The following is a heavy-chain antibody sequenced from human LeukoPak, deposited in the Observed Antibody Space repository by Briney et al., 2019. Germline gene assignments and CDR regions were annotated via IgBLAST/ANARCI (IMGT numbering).Heavy chain of an antibody. CDR1: GGSISRYY. D-gene: IGHD6-6*01. J-gene: IGHJ4*02. V-gene: IGHV4-59*01. CDR2: IYYSGNT. CDR3: ARVDPDSSSTLEVFDY. Sequence: SETLSLTCTVSGGSISRYYWSWIRQPPGKGLEWIGYIYYSGNTNYNPSLKSRVTISVDTSKNQFSLKLSSVTAADTAVYYCARVDPDSSSTLEVFDYWGQGTLVTVSS.